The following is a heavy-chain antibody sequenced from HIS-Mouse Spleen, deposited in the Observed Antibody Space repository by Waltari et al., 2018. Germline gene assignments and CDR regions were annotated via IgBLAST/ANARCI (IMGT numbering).Heavy chain of an antibody. CDR2: INHSGST. V-gene: IGHV4-34*01. Sequence: QVQLQQWGAGLLKPSETLSLTCAVYGGSFSGYYWSWIRQPPGKGLEWIGEINHSGSTNYNPSLKSRVTTSVDTSKNQFSLKLSSVTAADTAVYYCARDYSNYLYYFDYWGQGTLVTVSS. D-gene: IGHD4-4*01. CDR1: GGSFSGYY. J-gene: IGHJ4*02. CDR3: ARDYSNYLYYFDY.